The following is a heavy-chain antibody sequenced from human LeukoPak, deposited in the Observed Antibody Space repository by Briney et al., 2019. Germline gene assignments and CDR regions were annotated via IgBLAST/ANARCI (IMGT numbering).Heavy chain of an antibody. Sequence: SETLSLTCTVSGGSISSSSYYWGWIRQPPGKGLEWLGSIYYSGSTYYNPSLKSRVTISVDTSKNQFSLKLSSVTAADTAVYYCTRSYQLLPPGHFDYWGQGTLVTVSS. CDR2: IYYSGST. V-gene: IGHV4-39*07. D-gene: IGHD2-2*01. CDR1: GGSISSSSYY. J-gene: IGHJ4*02. CDR3: TRSYQLLPPGHFDY.